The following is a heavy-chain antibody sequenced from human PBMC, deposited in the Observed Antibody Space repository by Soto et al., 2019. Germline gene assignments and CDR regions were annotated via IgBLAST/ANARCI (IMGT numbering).Heavy chain of an antibody. D-gene: IGHD3-22*01. CDR1: GFTFSSYG. J-gene: IGHJ4*02. CDR3: TKNGYVVPTEY. V-gene: IGHV3-30*03. CDR2: ISYDGSNK. Sequence: CAASGFTFSSYGMHWVRQAPGKGLEWVAVISYDGSNKYAAFVKGRFIISRDDSKNTLSLEMNSLKTEDTAVYCTTKNGYVVPTEYWGQGTLVTVSS.